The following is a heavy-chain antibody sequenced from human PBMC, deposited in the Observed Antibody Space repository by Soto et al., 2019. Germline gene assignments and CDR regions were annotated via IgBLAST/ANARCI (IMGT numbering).Heavy chain of an antibody. CDR1: GFTFSSYG. Sequence: QVQLVESGGGVVQPGRSLRLSCAASGFTFSSYGMHWVRQAPGKGLEWVAVISYDGSNKYYADSVKGRFTISRDNSKNTLYQQMNSLRAEDTAVYYCAKGLGYCSGGSCYSHYYYYYGMDVWGQGTTVTVSS. J-gene: IGHJ6*02. CDR2: ISYDGSNK. D-gene: IGHD2-15*01. V-gene: IGHV3-30*18. CDR3: AKGLGYCSGGSCYSHYYYYYGMDV.